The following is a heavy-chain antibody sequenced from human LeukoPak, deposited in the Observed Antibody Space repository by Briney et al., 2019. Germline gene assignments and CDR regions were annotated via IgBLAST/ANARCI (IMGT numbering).Heavy chain of an antibody. CDR2: TSYHEGIR. CDR3: ARALINAWHNIDY. CDR1: GFTFSNYA. D-gene: IGHD1/OR15-1a*01. J-gene: IGHJ4*02. V-gene: IGHV3-30*04. Sequence: AGSLTLSCPACGFTFSNYACHWVRQAAAKGLDWVAVTSYHEGIRYVADSVEGRFTNTRDNSKNTLYLQMNNLKVEDTAVYYCARALINAWHNIDYWGQGTLVTVNS.